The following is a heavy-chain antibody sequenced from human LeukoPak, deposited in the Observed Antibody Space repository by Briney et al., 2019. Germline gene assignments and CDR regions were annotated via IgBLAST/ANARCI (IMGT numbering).Heavy chain of an antibody. CDR3: AKELDTMFFDY. Sequence: GGLRLFSAASGFNFDRYTINWVGQAPGRGRVWVSLAGWAGGITFYSDSVRGRFTISRDSGRKSVYLQMNSLTTDDTAFYFCAKELDTMFFDYWGQGALVTVSS. V-gene: IGHV3-43*01. D-gene: IGHD3-10*02. CDR2: AGWAGGIT. CDR1: GFNFDRYT. J-gene: IGHJ4*02.